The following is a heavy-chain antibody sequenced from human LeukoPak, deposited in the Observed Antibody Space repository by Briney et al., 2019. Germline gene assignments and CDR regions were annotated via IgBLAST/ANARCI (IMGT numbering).Heavy chain of an antibody. CDR2: INPNSGGT. CDR1: GYTFTGYY. V-gene: IGHV1-2*04. J-gene: IGHJ3*02. CDR3: ARTTVTTSYDAFDI. Sequence: ASVKVSCKASGYTFTGYYMHWVRQAPGQGLEWMGWINPNSGGTNYAQKFQGWVTMTRDTSISTAYMELSRLRSDDTAVYYCARTTVTTSYDAFDIWGQGTMVTVSS. D-gene: IGHD4-17*01.